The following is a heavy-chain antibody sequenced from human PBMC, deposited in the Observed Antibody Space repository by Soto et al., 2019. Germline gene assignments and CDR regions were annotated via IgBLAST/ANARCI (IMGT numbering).Heavy chain of an antibody. CDR2: IIPILGIA. Sequence: QVQLVQSGAEVKKPGSSVKVSCKASGGTFSSYTISWVRQAPGQGLEWMGRIIPILGIANYAQKFQGRVTITADKSTSTAYMELSSLRSEDTAVYYCARNNRGGELHVLHLPDYYYYGMDVWGQGTTVTVSS. CDR3: ARNNRGGELHVLHLPDYYYYGMDV. J-gene: IGHJ6*02. D-gene: IGHD1-26*01. CDR1: GGTFSSYT. V-gene: IGHV1-69*02.